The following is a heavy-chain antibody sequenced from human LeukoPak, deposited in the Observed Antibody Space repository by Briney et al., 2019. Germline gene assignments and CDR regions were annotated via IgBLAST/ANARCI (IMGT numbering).Heavy chain of an antibody. CDR3: AKAPGHNYGPDY. D-gene: IGHD5-18*01. V-gene: IGHV3-30*18. Sequence: GGSLRLSCAASGFIFSSYGMHWVRQAPGKGLEWVAVIAYDGSSKYYAASVKGRFTISRDNSKSTLYLQMNSLRAEDTAVYYCAKAPGHNYGPDYWGQGTLVTVSS. CDR1: GFIFSSYG. CDR2: IAYDGSSK. J-gene: IGHJ4*02.